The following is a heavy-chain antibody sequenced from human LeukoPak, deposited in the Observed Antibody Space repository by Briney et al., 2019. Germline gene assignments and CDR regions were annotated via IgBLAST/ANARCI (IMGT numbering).Heavy chain of an antibody. Sequence: GESLRLSCAASGFTVSSNYMSWVRQAPGKGLERVSVIYSGGSTYYADSVKGRFTISRDNSKNTLYLQMTSLRAEDTAVYYCARTPGGQFFDYWGQGTLVTVSS. D-gene: IGHD3-16*01. V-gene: IGHV3-53*01. J-gene: IGHJ4*02. CDR1: GFTVSSNY. CDR3: ARTPGGQFFDY. CDR2: IYSGGST.